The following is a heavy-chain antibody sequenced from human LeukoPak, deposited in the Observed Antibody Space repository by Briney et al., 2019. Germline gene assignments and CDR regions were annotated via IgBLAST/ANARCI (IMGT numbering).Heavy chain of an antibody. V-gene: IGHV3-21*01. CDR2: ISSSSSYI. CDR1: GFTFSSYS. CDR3: AREKVVALRYYYGMDV. J-gene: IGHJ6*02. D-gene: IGHD2-15*01. Sequence: GGSLRLSCAASGFTFSSYSMNWVRQAPGKGLEWVSSISSSSSYIYYADSVKGRFTISRDNAKNSLYLQMNSLRAEDTAVYYCAREKVVALRYYYGMDVWGQGTTVTVSS.